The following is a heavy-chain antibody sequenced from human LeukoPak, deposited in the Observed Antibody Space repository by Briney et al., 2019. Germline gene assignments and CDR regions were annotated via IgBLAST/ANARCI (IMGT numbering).Heavy chain of an antibody. D-gene: IGHD3-3*01. J-gene: IGHJ4*02. CDR2: IYYSGST. CDR1: GGSISSGGYY. Sequence: SQTLSLTCTVSGGSISSGGYYWSWIRQHPGKGLEWIGYIYYSGSTYYNPSLKSRVTISVDTSKNQFSLKLSSVTAADTAVYYCARAINDFWSGYPGYYFDYWGQGTQVTVSS. CDR3: ARAINDFWSGYPGYYFDY. V-gene: IGHV4-31*03.